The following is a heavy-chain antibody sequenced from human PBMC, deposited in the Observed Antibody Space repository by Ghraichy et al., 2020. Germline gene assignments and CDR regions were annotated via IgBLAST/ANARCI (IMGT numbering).Heavy chain of an antibody. Sequence: SETLSLICSVSGGSIRSHFWSWIRQPPGKRLEWIGYISYTGNTNYSPSLGGRATISLDTSKNQFSLSLTSVNAADTAMYYCARRGRGYSLYYYGLDVWGPGTTVTVSS. CDR1: GGSIRSHF. J-gene: IGHJ6*02. CDR3: ARRGRGYSLYYYGLDV. CDR2: ISYTGNT. V-gene: IGHV4-59*11. D-gene: IGHD5-18*01.